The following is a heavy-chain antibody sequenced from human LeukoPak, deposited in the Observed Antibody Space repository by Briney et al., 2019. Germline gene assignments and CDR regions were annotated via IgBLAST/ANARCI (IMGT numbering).Heavy chain of an antibody. CDR1: GGTFSSYA. D-gene: IGHD3-10*01. Sequence: ASVKVSCKASGGTFSSYAISWVRQAPGQGLEWMGRIIPIFGTANYAQKFQGRVTITTDESTSTAHMELSSLRSEDTAVYYCARDGNHYGSGSSHFDYWGQGTLVTVSS. J-gene: IGHJ4*02. CDR2: IIPIFGTA. CDR3: ARDGNHYGSGSSHFDY. V-gene: IGHV1-69*05.